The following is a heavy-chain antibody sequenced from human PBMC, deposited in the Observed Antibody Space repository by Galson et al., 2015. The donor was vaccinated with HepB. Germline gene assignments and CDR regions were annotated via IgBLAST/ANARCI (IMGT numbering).Heavy chain of an antibody. CDR1: GYTFTSYG. J-gene: IGHJ4*02. Sequence: SVKVSCKVSGYTFTSYGISWVRQAPGQGLEWMGWISAYNGNTNYAQKLQGRVTMTTDTSTSTAYMELRSLRSDDTAVYYCARDRIAAAGTVCDYWGQGTLVTVSS. CDR2: ISAYNGNT. CDR3: ARDRIAAAGTVCDY. V-gene: IGHV1-18*01. D-gene: IGHD6-13*01.